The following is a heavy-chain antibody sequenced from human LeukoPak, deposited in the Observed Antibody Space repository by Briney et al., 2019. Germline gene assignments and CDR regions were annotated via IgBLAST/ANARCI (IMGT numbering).Heavy chain of an antibody. CDR1: GFTFSSYA. CDR2: INHSGST. D-gene: IGHD1-7*01. CDR3: ARSTGTKGSARRIFDY. J-gene: IGHJ4*02. Sequence: PGGSLRLSCAASGFTFSSYAMSWVRQPPGKGLEWIGEINHSGSTNYNPSLKSRVTISVDTSKNQFSLKLSSVTAADTAVYYCARSTGTKGSARRIFDYWGQGTLVTVSS. V-gene: IGHV4-34*01.